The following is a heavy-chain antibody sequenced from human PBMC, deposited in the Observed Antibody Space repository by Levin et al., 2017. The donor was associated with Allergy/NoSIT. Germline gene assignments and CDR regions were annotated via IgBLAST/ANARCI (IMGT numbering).Heavy chain of an antibody. CDR2: IYSGGST. CDR3: ARDQVIAAADDYYYYGMDV. Sequence: PGGSLRLSCAASGFTVSSNYMSWVRQAPGKGLEWVSVIYSGGSTYYADSVKGRFTISRDNSKNTLYLQMNSLRAEDTAVYYCARDQVIAAADDYYYYGMDVWGQGTTVTVSS. V-gene: IGHV3-53*01. D-gene: IGHD6-13*01. J-gene: IGHJ6*02. CDR1: GFTVSSNY.